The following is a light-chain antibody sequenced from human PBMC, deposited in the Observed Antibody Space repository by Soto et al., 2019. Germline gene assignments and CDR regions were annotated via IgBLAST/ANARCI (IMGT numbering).Light chain of an antibody. J-gene: IGKJ4*01. Sequence: DIQMTQSPSSVSASVGDRVTITCRASQDINRWLAWYQQKPGKGPKYLIYAASSVQSGVPSRFSGSGSGTDFTLTISSLQPEDFATYYCQQTNSLPLTFGGGTKVEIK. CDR2: AAS. V-gene: IGKV1D-12*01. CDR3: QQTNSLPLT. CDR1: QDINRW.